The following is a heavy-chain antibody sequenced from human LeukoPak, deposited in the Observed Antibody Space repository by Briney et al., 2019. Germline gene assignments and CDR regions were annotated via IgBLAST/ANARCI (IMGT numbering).Heavy chain of an antibody. CDR2: IIPILGIA. J-gene: IGHJ6*02. CDR3: ARTPIVVVTDYYYYGMDV. V-gene: IGHV1-69*04. Sequence: ASVKVSCKASGGTFSSYAISWVRQAPGQGLDWMGRIIPILGIANYAQKFQGRVTITADKSTSTAYMELSSLRSEDTAVYYCARTPIVVVTDYYYYGMDVWGQGTTVTVSS. D-gene: IGHD3-22*01. CDR1: GGTFSSYA.